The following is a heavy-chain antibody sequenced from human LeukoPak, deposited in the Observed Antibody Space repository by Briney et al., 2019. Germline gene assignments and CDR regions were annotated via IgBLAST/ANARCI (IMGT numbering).Heavy chain of an antibody. J-gene: IGHJ3*02. CDR3: ATESKVGATRFDAFDI. V-gene: IGHV1-24*01. Sequence: RASVKVSCKVSGYTLIELSMHWVRQAPGKGLEWMGGFDPEDGEAIYAQMFQGRVTMTEDTPTDTAYMELSSLRSEDTAVYYCATESKVGATRFDAFDIWGQGTMVTVSS. CDR1: GYTLIELS. D-gene: IGHD1-26*01. CDR2: FDPEDGEA.